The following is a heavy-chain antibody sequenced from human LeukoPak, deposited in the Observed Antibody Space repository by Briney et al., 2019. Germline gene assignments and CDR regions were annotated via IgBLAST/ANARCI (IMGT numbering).Heavy chain of an antibody. J-gene: IGHJ6*02. CDR2: MNPNSGNT. V-gene: IGHV1-8*01. Sequence: ASVKVSCKASGCTFTSYDINWVRQATGQGLEWMGWMNPNSGNTGYAQNFQGRVTMTRNTSITTAYMELSSLISEDTAVYYCARGPLGEVGIVRMDVWGQGTTVTVSS. CDR3: ARGPLGEVGIVRMDV. CDR1: GCTFTSYD. D-gene: IGHD1-26*01.